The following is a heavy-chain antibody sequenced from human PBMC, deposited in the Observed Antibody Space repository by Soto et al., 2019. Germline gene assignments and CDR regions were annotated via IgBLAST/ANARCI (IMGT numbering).Heavy chain of an antibody. CDR3: AKDGIGYCISTSCYSVDY. Sequence: GGSLRLSCAASGFTFSSYAMSWVRQAPGKGLECVSAISGSGGSTYYADSVKGRFTISRDNSKNTLYLQMNSLRAEDTAVYYFAKDGIGYCISTSCYSVDYWGQGTLVTVSS. J-gene: IGHJ4*02. D-gene: IGHD2-2*01. V-gene: IGHV3-23*01. CDR1: GFTFSSYA. CDR2: ISGSGGST.